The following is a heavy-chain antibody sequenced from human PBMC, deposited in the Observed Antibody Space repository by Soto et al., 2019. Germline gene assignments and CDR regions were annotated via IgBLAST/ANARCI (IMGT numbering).Heavy chain of an antibody. CDR2: IKGDGSTT. Sequence: PGGSLRLSCAASGFPFSTYWMHWVRQAPGEGLVWVSRIKGDGSTTSSADSVEGRFTISRDNAKNTVYLHMNSLRADDTAVYYCARGAFHNYYVDYWGQGTPVTVS. CDR1: GFPFSTYW. D-gene: IGHD3-3*02. CDR3: ARGAFHNYYVDY. J-gene: IGHJ4*02. V-gene: IGHV3-74*01.